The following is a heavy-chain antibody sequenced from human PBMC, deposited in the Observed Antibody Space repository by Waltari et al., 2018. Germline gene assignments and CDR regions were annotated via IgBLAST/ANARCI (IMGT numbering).Heavy chain of an antibody. CDR2: IGPDGSDK. CDR1: GFTISRFW. J-gene: IGHJ4*02. V-gene: IGHV3-7*01. Sequence: EAQLVQSGGGLVQPGGSLKLSCAASGFTISRFWMTWIRQAPGEGLQWVAHIGPDGSDKYYVDSVKGRFTIARDNAENSLLLQMSSLRVEDTALYYCVGWNDPINSWGQGTLVAVSS. CDR3: VGWNDPINS. D-gene: IGHD1-1*01.